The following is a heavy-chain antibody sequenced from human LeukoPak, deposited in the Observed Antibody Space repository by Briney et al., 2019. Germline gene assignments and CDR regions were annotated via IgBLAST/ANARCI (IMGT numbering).Heavy chain of an antibody. D-gene: IGHD3-9*01. Sequence: GGSLRLSCAASGFTFSDYYMSWIRQAPGKGLEWISYITSSSSDTNYADSVKGRFTISRDNAKKSLYLQMRSLRAEATAVYYCARDYDILTGYFRGGFDYWGQGTLVTVSS. J-gene: IGHJ4*02. CDR1: GFTFSDYY. CDR3: ARDYDILTGYFRGGFDY. CDR2: ITSSSSDT. V-gene: IGHV3-11*05.